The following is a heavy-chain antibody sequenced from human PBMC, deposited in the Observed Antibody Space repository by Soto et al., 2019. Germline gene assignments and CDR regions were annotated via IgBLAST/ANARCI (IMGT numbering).Heavy chain of an antibody. CDR3: ARDAGYCSSTSCSYNWFDP. V-gene: IGHV4-30-2*01. J-gene: IGHJ5*02. CDR2: IYHSGST. D-gene: IGHD2-2*01. Sequence: TSETLSLTCAVSGGSISSGGYSWSWIRQPPGKGLEWIGYIYHSGSTYYNPSLKSRVTISVDRSKNQFSLKLSSVTAADTAVYYCARDAGYCSSTSCSYNWFDPCGQGPLVTVSS. CDR1: GGSISSGGYS.